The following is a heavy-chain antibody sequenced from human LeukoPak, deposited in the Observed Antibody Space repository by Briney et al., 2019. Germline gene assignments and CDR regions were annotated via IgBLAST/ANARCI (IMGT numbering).Heavy chain of an antibody. CDR2: IYYSGST. V-gene: IGHV4-30-4*02. CDR1: GGSISSGDYY. D-gene: IGHD2-15*01. J-gene: IGHJ4*02. Sequence: NPSETLSLTCTVSGGSISSGDYYWSWIRQPPGKGLEWIGYIYYSGSTYYNPSLKSRVTISVDTSKNQFSLKLNSVTAADTAVYYCARSKGNYCSGGTCPGRLFDCWGQGTLVTVSS. CDR3: ARSKGNYCSGGTCPGRLFDC.